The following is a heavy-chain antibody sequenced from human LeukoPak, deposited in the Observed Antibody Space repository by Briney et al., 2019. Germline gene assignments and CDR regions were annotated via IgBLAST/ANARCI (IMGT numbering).Heavy chain of an antibody. Sequence: KPSETLSLTCTVSGGSIRGYYWSWIRQPPGKGLEYIGYIYYTGSTNYNPSLKSRVTISLDTSKNQFSLELSSVTAADTAVYYCARDRTGEMFWYFDLWGRGTLVTVPS. CDR2: IYYTGST. V-gene: IGHV4-59*01. CDR1: GGSIRGYY. D-gene: IGHD7-27*01. CDR3: ARDRTGEMFWYFDL. J-gene: IGHJ2*01.